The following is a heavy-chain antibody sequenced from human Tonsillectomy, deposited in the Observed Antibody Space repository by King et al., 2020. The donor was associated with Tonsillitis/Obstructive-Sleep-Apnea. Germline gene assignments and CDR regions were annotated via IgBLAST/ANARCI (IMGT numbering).Heavy chain of an antibody. D-gene: IGHD2/OR15-2a*01. CDR2: IYYSGST. Sequence: QLQESGPGLVKPSETLSLTCTVSGGSISGYSWSWIRPPPGKGLENIGYIYYSGSTNYTPSLKSRVTISADTSKNQFSLKLSSVTAADTAVYYCARRDFDYYLDVWGKGTTVTVSS. V-gene: IGHV4-59*01. J-gene: IGHJ6*03. CDR3: ARRDFDYYLDV. CDR1: GGSISGYS.